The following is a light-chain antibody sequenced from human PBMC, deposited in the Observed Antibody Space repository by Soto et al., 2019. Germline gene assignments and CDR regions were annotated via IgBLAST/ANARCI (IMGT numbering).Light chain of an antibody. J-gene: IGLJ3*02. V-gene: IGLV2-14*01. Sequence: QSALTQPASVSGSPGQSITIFCTGTSSDIGGYNYVSWYQQHPGKAPKVMIYEVSNRSSGVSNRFSGSKSGNTASLTISGLQAEAEADYYCSSYSRSSTRVFGGGTKVTVL. CDR1: SSDIGGYNY. CDR3: SSYSRSSTRV. CDR2: EVS.